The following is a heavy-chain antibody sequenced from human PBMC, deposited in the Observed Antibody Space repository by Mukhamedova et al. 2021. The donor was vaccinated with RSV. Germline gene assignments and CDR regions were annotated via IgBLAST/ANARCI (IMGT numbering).Heavy chain of an antibody. CDR2: IKQDGSKT. D-gene: IGHD3-22*01. J-gene: IGHJ4*02. V-gene: IGHV3-7*01. CDR3: VRTTYYYDAQGDY. CDR1: W. Sequence: WMSWVRQPPGKGLEWVANIKQDGSKTYYVDSVRGRVTISRDNAKNSLYLQMNSLRDEDTAVYYCVRTTYYYDAQGDYWGQGTLVT.